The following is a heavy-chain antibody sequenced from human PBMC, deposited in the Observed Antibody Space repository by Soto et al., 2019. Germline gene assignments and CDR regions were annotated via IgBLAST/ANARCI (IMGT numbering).Heavy chain of an antibody. Sequence: QVQLVQSGAEVKKPGASVKISCKASGYTFTSYAMHWVRQAPGQRLEWMGWINAGNGNTKYSQKFQGRVTITRDTSATTAYMELSSLRSEDTAVYYCARGYGGPIGWFDPWGQGTLVTVSS. D-gene: IGHD3-16*01. V-gene: IGHV1-3*01. CDR2: INAGNGNT. CDR3: ARGYGGPIGWFDP. CDR1: GYTFTSYA. J-gene: IGHJ5*02.